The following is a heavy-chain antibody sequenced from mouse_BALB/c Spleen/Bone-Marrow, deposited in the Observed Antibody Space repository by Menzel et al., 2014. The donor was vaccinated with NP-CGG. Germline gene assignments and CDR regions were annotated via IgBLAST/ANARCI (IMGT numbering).Heavy chain of an antibody. CDR1: GYAFTNYW. V-gene: IGHV1-54*01. Sequence: QVQLKQSGAELVRPGTSVKVSCKASGYAFTNYWIEWIKPRPGQGLEWIGVINPGSGGINYNEKFKGKATLTADKSSSTAYMQLSSLTSDDSAVYFCARELVLGMDYWGQGTSVTVSS. J-gene: IGHJ4*01. CDR3: ARELVLGMDY. D-gene: IGHD1-1*01. CDR2: INPGSGGI.